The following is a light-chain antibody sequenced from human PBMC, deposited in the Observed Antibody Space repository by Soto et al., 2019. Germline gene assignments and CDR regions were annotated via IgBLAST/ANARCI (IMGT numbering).Light chain of an antibody. CDR2: GAS. CDR3: KQYGLAPNT. J-gene: IGKJ2*01. Sequence: EIVLTQSPGTLSLSPGERATLSCRASQSVSSSYLAWYQQKPGQAPRLLIYGASSRATGIPDRFSGSGSGTDFTLTISRLEPEDFSVYYWKQYGLAPNTFCQGTKLEIK. V-gene: IGKV3-20*01. CDR1: QSVSSSY.